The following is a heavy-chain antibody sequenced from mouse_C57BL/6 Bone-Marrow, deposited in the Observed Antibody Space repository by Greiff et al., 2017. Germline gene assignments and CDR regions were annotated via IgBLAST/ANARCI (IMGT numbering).Heavy chain of an antibody. J-gene: IGHJ1*03. CDR1: GYAFSSSW. D-gene: IGHD1-1*01. Sequence: VHLVESGPELVKPGASVKISCKASGYAFSSSWMNWVKQRPGKGLEWIGRIYPGDGDTNYNGKFKGKATLTADKSSSTAYMQLSSLTSEDSAVYFCARGLRWGYFDVWGTGTTVTVSS. V-gene: IGHV1-82*01. CDR3: ARGLRWGYFDV. CDR2: IYPGDGDT.